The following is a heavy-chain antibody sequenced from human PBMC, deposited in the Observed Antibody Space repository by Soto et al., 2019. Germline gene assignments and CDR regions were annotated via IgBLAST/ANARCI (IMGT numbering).Heavy chain of an antibody. CDR2: IIPIFGII. Sequence: SVKVSCKASGGASSYSVNWVRQAPGQGLEWMGGIIPIFGIINYAQKFLGRVTITADKSTTTAYMELSSLTSEDTAVYYCASKNYYDSSGYPYYFDFWGQGTLVTVSS. CDR3: ASKNYYDSSGYPYYFDF. V-gene: IGHV1-69*10. D-gene: IGHD3-22*01. J-gene: IGHJ4*02. CDR1: GGASSYS.